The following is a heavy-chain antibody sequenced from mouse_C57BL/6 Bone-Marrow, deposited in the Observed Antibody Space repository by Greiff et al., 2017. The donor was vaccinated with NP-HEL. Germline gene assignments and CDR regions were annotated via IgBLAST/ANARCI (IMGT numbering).Heavy chain of an antibody. CDR2: IRNKANGYTI. V-gene: IGHV7-3*01. CDR3: ARSIYYDYADDPFYGMDY. J-gene: IGHJ4*01. CDR1: GFTFTVYY. D-gene: IGHD2-4*01. Sequence: EVKLMESGGGLVQPGGSLSLSCAASGFTFTVYYMSWVCQPPGKALEWVGFIRNKANGYTIEYSASVKGRFTISRDNSQSILYLQMNALRAEDSATYYCARSIYYDYADDPFYGMDYWGQGTSVTVSS.